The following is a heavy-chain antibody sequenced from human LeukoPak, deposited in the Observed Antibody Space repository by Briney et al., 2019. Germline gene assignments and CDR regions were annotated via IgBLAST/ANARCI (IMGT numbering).Heavy chain of an antibody. CDR1: GGSISAYY. D-gene: IGHD4-17*01. Sequence: SETLSLTCAVYGGSISAYYWSWIRQPPGKGLEWIGEINHSGSTNYNPSLKSRVTISVDTSKNQFSLKLSSVTAADTAVYYCARATVTTPWFDPWGQGTLVTVSS. CDR2: INHSGST. CDR3: ARATVTTPWFDP. V-gene: IGHV4-34*01. J-gene: IGHJ5*02.